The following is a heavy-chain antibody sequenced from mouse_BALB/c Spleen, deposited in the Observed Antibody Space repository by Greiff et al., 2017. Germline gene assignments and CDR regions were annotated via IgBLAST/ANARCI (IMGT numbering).Heavy chain of an antibody. CDR3: ARSRIYAMDY. V-gene: IGHV5-17*02. Sequence: EVKLQESGGGLVQPGGSRKLSCAASGFTFSSFGMHWVRQAPEKGLEWVAYISSGSSTIYYADTVKGRFTISRDNPKNTLFLQMTSLRSEDTAMYYCARSRIYAMDYWGQGTSVTVSS. CDR1: GFTFSSFG. CDR2: ISSGSSTI. J-gene: IGHJ4*01.